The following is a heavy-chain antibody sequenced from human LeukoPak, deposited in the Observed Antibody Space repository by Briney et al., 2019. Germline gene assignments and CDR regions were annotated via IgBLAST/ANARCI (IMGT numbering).Heavy chain of an antibody. J-gene: IGHJ5*02. CDR3: ARVEGRFGELPNNWFDP. Sequence: ASVKVSCKASGGTFSSYAISWVRQAPGQGLEWMGWISAYNGNTNYAQKLQGRVTMTTDTSTSTAYVELRSLRSDDTAVYYCARVEGRFGELPNNWFDPWGQGTLVTVSS. V-gene: IGHV1-18*01. CDR1: GGTFSSYA. D-gene: IGHD3-10*01. CDR2: ISAYNGNT.